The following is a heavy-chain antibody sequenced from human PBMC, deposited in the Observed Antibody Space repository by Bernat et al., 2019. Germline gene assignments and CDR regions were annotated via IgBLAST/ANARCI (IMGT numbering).Heavy chain of an antibody. CDR2: ISAYNGNT. J-gene: IGHJ4*02. Sequence: QVQLVQSGAEVKKPGASVKVSCKASGYTFTSYGISWVRQAPGQGLEWMGWISAYNGNTNYAQKLQGRVTMTTDTSTSTAYMELRSLRSDDTAVYYFASTCPDEWGASNEEYFYEYWGQGNPVT. D-gene: IGHD1-26*01. CDR1: GYTFTSYG. CDR3: ASTCPDEWGASNEEYFYEY. V-gene: IGHV1-18*01.